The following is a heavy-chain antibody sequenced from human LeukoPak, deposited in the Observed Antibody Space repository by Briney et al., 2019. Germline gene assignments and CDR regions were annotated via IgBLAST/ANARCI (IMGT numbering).Heavy chain of an antibody. CDR1: GFTFSSYA. CDR2: ISYDGSNK. J-gene: IGHJ4*02. D-gene: IGHD1-26*01. Sequence: GGSLRLSCAASGFTFSSYAMHWVRQAPGKGLEWVAVISYDGSNKYYADSVKGRFTIPRDNSKNTLYLQMNSLRAEDTAVYYCAVSGSYYGLNYWGQGTLVTVSS. CDR3: AVSGSYYGLNY. V-gene: IGHV3-30*14.